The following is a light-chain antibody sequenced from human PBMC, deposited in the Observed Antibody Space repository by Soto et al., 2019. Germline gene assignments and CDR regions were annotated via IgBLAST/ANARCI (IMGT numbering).Light chain of an antibody. V-gene: IGKV3-20*01. CDR1: QSVSSSY. CDR2: AVS. CDR3: QHFGDSVWT. J-gene: IGKJ1*01. Sequence: EIVLTQSPGTLSLSPGERATLSCRASQSVSSSYLAWYQQKPGQAPRLLIYAVSSRAIDAPARFSGSGSGTDFTLTISRLEPEDFAVYYCQHFGDSVWTFGQGTKVDIK.